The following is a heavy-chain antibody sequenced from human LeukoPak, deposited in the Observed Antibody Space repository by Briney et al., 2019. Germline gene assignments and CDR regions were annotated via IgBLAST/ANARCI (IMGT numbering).Heavy chain of an antibody. Sequence: SQALSLTCAISGDSVPSNSAAWNWIRQSPSRGLEWLGRTYYRSKWYNDYAVSVKSRITINPDTSKNQFSLQLNSVTPEDTAVYYCASGVEDSSGYYLDYWGQGTLVTVSS. J-gene: IGHJ4*02. CDR3: ASGVEDSSGYYLDY. V-gene: IGHV6-1*01. CDR2: TYYRSKWYN. CDR1: GDSVPSNSAA. D-gene: IGHD3-22*01.